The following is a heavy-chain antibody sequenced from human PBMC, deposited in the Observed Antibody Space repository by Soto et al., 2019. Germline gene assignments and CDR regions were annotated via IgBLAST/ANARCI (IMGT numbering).Heavy chain of an antibody. J-gene: IGHJ5*02. Sequence: SETLSRPCAVSGDSITSSTWWSWVRQPPGKGLQWIGDIYHSGSTNYNPPLRSRVTIAVQKSKNQFSLKLTSVTAADTAIYFCARDRRRSNTGIDPWGQGTLLTVTS. CDR3: ARDRRRSNTGIDP. D-gene: IGHD2-2*02. CDR2: IYHSGST. V-gene: IGHV4-4*02. CDR1: GDSITSSTW.